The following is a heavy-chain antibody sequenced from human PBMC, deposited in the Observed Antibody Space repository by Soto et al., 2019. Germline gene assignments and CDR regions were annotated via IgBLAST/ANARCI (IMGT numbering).Heavy chain of an antibody. V-gene: IGHV4-59*01. CDR1: GGSMSNYY. Sequence: SETLSLTCSVSGGSMSNYYWNWIRQSPGKGLEWIGYIYYSGTTNYNPSLKSRVTISIDTSKNQVSLNLTSVTSADMAVYYCARDQDLGYWGQGTLVTVSS. J-gene: IGHJ4*02. CDR2: IYYSGTT. CDR3: ARDQDLGY. D-gene: IGHD3-10*01.